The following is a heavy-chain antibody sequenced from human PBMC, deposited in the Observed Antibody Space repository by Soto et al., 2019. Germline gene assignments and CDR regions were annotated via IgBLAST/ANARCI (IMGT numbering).Heavy chain of an antibody. D-gene: IGHD6-19*01. CDR1: CGSISSSNW. J-gene: IGHJ4*02. CDR3: ARVQYTSGWYGDC. V-gene: IGHV4-4*02. CDR2: IYHSGST. Sequence: SETLSLTCAVSCGSISSSNWWSWVRQPPGKGLEWIGEIYHSGSTNYNPSLKSRVTISVDKSKNQFSLKLNSVTAADTAVYYCARVQYTSGWYGDCWGQGTLVTV.